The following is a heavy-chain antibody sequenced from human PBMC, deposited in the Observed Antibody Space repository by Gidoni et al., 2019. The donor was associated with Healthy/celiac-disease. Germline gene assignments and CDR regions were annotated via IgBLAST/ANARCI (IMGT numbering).Heavy chain of an antibody. CDR3: AKASSGWSNWFDP. V-gene: IGHV3-23*01. Sequence: FSSYAMSWVRQAPGKGLEWVSAISGSGGSTYYADSVKGRFTISRDKSKNTLYLQMNSLRAEDTAVYYCAKASSGWSNWFDPWGQGTLVTVSS. J-gene: IGHJ5*02. D-gene: IGHD6-19*01. CDR1: FSSYA. CDR2: ISGSGGST.